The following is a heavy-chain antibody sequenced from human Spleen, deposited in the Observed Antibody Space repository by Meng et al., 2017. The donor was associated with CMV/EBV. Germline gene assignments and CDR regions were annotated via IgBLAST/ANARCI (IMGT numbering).Heavy chain of an antibody. D-gene: IGHD3-3*01. CDR1: GGTFSSYA. CDR2: IIPIFGTA. J-gene: IGHJ2*01. V-gene: IGHV1-69*05. CDR3: ARAGCEWTTCFKYWYFDL. Sequence: SVKVSCKASGGTFSSYAITWVRQAPGQGLEWMGGIIPIFGTANYAQKFQGRVTISRDESTSTAYMELTSLTSEDTAVYYCARAGCEWTTCFKYWYFDLWGRGTLVTVSS.